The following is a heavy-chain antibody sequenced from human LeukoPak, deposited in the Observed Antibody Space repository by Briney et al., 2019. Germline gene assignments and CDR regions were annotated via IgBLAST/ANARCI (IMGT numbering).Heavy chain of an antibody. CDR1: GFTFCSYA. V-gene: IGHV3-21*01. CDR2: ISSSSSYI. CDR3: ASEGPDDAFDI. J-gene: IGHJ3*02. Sequence: PGGSLRLSCAASGFTFCSYAMSWVRQAPGKGLEWVSSISSSSSYIYYADSVKGRFTFSRDNAKNSLYLQMNSLRAEDTAVYYCASEGPDDAFDIWGQGTMVTVSS.